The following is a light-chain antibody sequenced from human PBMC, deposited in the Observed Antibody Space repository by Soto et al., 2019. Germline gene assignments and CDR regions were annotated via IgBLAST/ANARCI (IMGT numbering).Light chain of an antibody. V-gene: IGLV8-61*01. CDR3: VLYMGSCISF. CDR1: SGSVSTSYY. CDR2: NTY. Sequence: QTVVTQEPSFSVSPGGTVTLTCGLSSGSVSTSYYPSWYQQTAGQAPRTLIYNTYTRSSGVPDPFSASILGDKAALTITGAQADDESDYYCVLYMGSCISFFGGGTKLTVL. J-gene: IGLJ2*01.